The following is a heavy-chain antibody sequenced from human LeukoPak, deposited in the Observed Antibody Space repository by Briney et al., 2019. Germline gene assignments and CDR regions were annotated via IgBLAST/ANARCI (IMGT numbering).Heavy chain of an antibody. CDR2: IYYSGST. CDR1: GGSITSSSYY. Sequence: SETLSLTCTVSGGSITSSSYYWDWIRQTPGKGLEWIGSIYYSGSTYYNPSLKSRVTISVDTSKNQFSLKLSSVTAADTAVYYCARLAPGSNYLDYWGQGTLVTVSS. V-gene: IGHV4-39*07. J-gene: IGHJ4*02. CDR3: ARLAPGSNYLDY. D-gene: IGHD3-10*01.